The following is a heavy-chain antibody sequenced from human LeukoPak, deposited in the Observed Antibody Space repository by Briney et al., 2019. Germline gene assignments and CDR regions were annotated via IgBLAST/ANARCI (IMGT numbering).Heavy chain of an antibody. Sequence: GGSLRLSCAASGFSFSTYAMSWVRQAPGKGLEWVSGVNGNGGSTSYADSVKGRFTISRDNAKNTVYLHMNSLRVEDTAVYYCTSFYETNWGQGTLVTVSS. D-gene: IGHD2/OR15-2a*01. CDR2: VNGNGGST. CDR1: GFSFSTYA. V-gene: IGHV3-23*01. J-gene: IGHJ4*02. CDR3: TSFYETN.